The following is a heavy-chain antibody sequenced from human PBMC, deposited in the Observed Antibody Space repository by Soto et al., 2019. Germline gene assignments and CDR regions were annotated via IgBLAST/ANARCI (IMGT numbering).Heavy chain of an antibody. CDR3: ARDTGDGTFDF. Sequence: ASVKVSCKASGYTFSSYAMHWVRQAPGQRLEWMGWIDAGYGNTKSSQKFQDRVTISRDTSASTAYMELTSLRSEDTAVYYCARDTGDGTFDFWGQGTLVTVSS. CDR1: GYTFSSYA. CDR2: IDAGYGNT. J-gene: IGHJ4*02. V-gene: IGHV1-3*01. D-gene: IGHD7-27*01.